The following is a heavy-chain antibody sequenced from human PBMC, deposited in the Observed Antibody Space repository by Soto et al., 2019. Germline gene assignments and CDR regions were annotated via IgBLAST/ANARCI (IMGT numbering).Heavy chain of an antibody. CDR2: IYYSGST. J-gene: IGHJ4*02. Sequence: PSETLSLTCTVSGGSISSYYWSWIRQPPGKGLEWIGYIYYSGSTNYNPSLKSRVTISVDTSKNQFSLKLSPVTAADTAVYYCASSPTCGGDCYLFDYWGQGTLVTVSS. CDR3: ASSPTCGGDCYLFDY. D-gene: IGHD2-21*02. CDR1: GGSISSYY. V-gene: IGHV4-59*01.